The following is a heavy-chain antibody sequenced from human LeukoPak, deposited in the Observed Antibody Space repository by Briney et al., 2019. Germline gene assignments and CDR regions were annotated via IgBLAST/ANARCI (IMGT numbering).Heavy chain of an antibody. CDR2: MYNGGST. J-gene: IGHJ3*02. Sequence: GGSLRLSCAASGFTVSSNYMSWVRQAPGKGLEWVSIMYNGGSTFYADSVKGRFTISRDNSKNTLYLQMNSLRAEDTAVYYCARGGSYLSAFDIWGQGTMVTVSS. D-gene: IGHD1-26*01. V-gene: IGHV3-53*01. CDR1: GFTVSSNY. CDR3: ARGGSYLSAFDI.